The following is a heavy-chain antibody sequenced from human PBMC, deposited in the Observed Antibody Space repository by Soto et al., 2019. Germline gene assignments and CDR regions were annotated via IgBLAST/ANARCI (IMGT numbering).Heavy chain of an antibody. D-gene: IGHD3-9*01. CDR1: GGSISSGDYY. CDR2: IYYSGST. CDR3: ARGEFRSYDILTGYYFASRLWFDP. Sequence: PSETLSLTCTVSGGSISSGDYYWSWIRQPPGKGLEWIGYIYYSGSTYYNPSLKSRVTISVDTSKNQFSLKLSSVTAADTAVYYCARGEFRSYDILTGYYFASRLWFDPRGQGTPVTVSS. J-gene: IGHJ5*02. V-gene: IGHV4-30-4*01.